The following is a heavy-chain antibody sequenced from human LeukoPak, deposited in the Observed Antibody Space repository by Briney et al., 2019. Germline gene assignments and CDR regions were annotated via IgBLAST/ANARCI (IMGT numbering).Heavy chain of an antibody. CDR2: INPNSGGT. Sequence: ASVKVSCKASGYTFTGYYMHWVRQAPGQGLEWMGWINPNSGGTNYAQKFQGRVTMTRDTSISTAYMELSRLRSDDTAVYYCARAGYCSSTSCYYVHYYYMDVWGKGTTVTVSS. CDR1: GYTFTGYY. CDR3: ARAGYCSSTSCYYVHYYYMDV. V-gene: IGHV1-2*02. D-gene: IGHD2-2*01. J-gene: IGHJ6*03.